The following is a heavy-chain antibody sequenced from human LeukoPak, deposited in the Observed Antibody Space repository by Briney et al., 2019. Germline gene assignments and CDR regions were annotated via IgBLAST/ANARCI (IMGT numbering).Heavy chain of an antibody. CDR3: ARDLYRIVVVPHYFDY. CDR2: ISGSGGST. D-gene: IGHD3-22*01. Sequence: GGSLRLSCAASGFTFSSYAMSWVRQAPGKGLEWVSAISGSGGSTYYADSVKGRFTISRDNSKNTLYLQMNSLRAEDTAVYYCARDLYRIVVVPHYFDYWGQGTLVTVSS. CDR1: GFTFSSYA. J-gene: IGHJ4*02. V-gene: IGHV3-23*01.